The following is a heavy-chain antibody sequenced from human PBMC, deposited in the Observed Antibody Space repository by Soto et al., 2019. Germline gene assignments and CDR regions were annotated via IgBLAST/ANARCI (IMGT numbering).Heavy chain of an antibody. D-gene: IGHD1-26*01. Sequence: XGPTLVNPPQTLTLTCSFSWFSLTTSGVGVCCIRQPPGKALEWLALIYWNDEKRYSPSLRSRITTTKDTSRKKVVFKMTNLEPVDTATYYCAQSGRYSGSYYTWAPTDWGQGILVTVSS. CDR2: IYWNDEK. J-gene: IGHJ4*02. CDR1: WFSLTTSGVG. CDR3: AQSGRYSGSYYTWAPTD. V-gene: IGHV2-5*01.